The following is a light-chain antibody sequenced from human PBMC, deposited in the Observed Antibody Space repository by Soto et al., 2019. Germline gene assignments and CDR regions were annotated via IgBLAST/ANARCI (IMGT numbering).Light chain of an antibody. J-gene: IGKJ1*01. Sequence: EVVMTQSPDTLSVSPGERATLYCRASQSVSSNLAWYQQKPGQAPRLLIYGASTRATCVPARFSGSGSGTEFTLTISSLQSEDFAIYHCQQYERWPPWTFGQGTKVDIK. CDR2: GAS. CDR3: QQYERWPPWT. V-gene: IGKV3-15*01. CDR1: QSVSSN.